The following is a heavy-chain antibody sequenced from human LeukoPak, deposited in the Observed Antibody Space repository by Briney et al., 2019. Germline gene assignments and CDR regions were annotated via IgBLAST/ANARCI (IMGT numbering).Heavy chain of an antibody. V-gene: IGHV3-7*01. CDR2: IKQDGSEK. CDR1: GFTFSSYW. J-gene: IGHJ5*02. CDR3: ARNPREPPGWFDP. Sequence: GGSLRLSCAASGFTFSSYWVSWIRQAPGKGLEWVANIKQDGSEKYYVDSVKGRFTISRDNAKNSLYLQMNSLRAEDTAVYYCARNPREPPGWFDPWGQGTLVTVSS. D-gene: IGHD1-26*01.